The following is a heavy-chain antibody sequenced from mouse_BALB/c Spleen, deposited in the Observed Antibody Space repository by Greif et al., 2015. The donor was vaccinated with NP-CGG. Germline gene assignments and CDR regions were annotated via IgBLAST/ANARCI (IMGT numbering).Heavy chain of an antibody. CDR1: GFNIKDTY. Sequence: EVQGVESGAELVKPGASVKLSCTASGFNIKDTYMHWVKQRPEQGLEWIGRIVPANGNTKYDPTFQGKATITADTSSNTAYLQLSSLTSEDTAVYYCARYLYGNYFDYWGQGTTLTVSS. CDR3: ARYLYGNYFDY. V-gene: IGHV14-3*02. D-gene: IGHD2-10*02. CDR2: IVPANGNT. J-gene: IGHJ2*01.